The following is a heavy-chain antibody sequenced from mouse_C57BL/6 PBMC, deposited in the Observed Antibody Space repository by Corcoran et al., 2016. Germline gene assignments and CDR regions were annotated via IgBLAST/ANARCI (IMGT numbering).Heavy chain of an antibody. CDR1: GYAFSSYW. CDR3: ARGDYGYWYFDV. D-gene: IGHD1-1*01. CDR2: IYPGDGDT. V-gene: IGHV1-80*01. J-gene: IGHJ1*03. Sequence: QVQLQQSGAELVKPGASVKISCKASGYAFSSYWMNWVKQRPGKGLEWIGQIYPGDGDTNYNGKFKGKATLTADKSSSTVYMQLSSLTSEDSEVYFCARGDYGYWYFDVWGTGTTVTVSS.